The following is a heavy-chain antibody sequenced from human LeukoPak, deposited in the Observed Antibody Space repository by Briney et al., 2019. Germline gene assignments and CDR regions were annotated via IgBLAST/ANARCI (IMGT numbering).Heavy chain of an antibody. CDR2: TSGSGGST. CDR1: GFTFGNYG. D-gene: IGHD6-13*01. Sequence: GGSLRLSCAPSGFTFGNYGMSWVRQAPGKGLEWVSATSGSGGSTYYADSVKGRFTISRDNSKNTLFLQMNSLRAEDTAVYYCAKDLSKQHLVGRGGGGYYYYMDVGGKGTTVT. J-gene: IGHJ6*03. CDR3: AKDLSKQHLVGRGGGGYYYYMDV. V-gene: IGHV3-23*01.